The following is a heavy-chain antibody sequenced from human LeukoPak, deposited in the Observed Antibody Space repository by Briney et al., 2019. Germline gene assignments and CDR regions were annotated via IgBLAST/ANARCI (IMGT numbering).Heavy chain of an antibody. CDR1: GFSFSDHY. CDR3: ARRRYSGSSQHFDY. D-gene: IGHD1-26*01. CDR2: SRNKVNSYTT. J-gene: IGHJ4*02. V-gene: IGHV3-72*01. Sequence: GGSLRLSCAASGFSFSDHYMDWVRQAPGKGLEWVGRSRNKVNSYTTEYAASVKGRFTISRDDSKNALYLQMNSLRAEDTAVYYCARRRYSGSSQHFDYWGQGTLVTVSS.